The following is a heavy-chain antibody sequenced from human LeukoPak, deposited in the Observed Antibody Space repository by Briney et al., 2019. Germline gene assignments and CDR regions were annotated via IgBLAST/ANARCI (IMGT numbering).Heavy chain of an antibody. Sequence: SVKVSCKASGGTFSSYTISWVRQAPGQGLEWMGRIIPILGIANYAQKFQGRVTITADKSTSTAYMGLSSLRSEDTAVYYCARSPTWNAWYFDLWGRGTLVTVSS. D-gene: IGHD1-1*01. CDR3: ARSPTWNAWYFDL. CDR1: GGTFSSYT. V-gene: IGHV1-69*02. CDR2: IIPILGIA. J-gene: IGHJ2*01.